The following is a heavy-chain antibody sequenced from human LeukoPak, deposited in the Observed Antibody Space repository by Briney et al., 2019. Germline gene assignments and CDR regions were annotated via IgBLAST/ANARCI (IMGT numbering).Heavy chain of an antibody. D-gene: IGHD2-21*02. V-gene: IGHV3-7*01. CDR3: ASTYCGGDCYSTGNYYFDY. CDR2: IKQDGSEK. Sequence: GGSLRLSCAASGFTFSNYWMNWVRQAPGKGLEWVANIKQDGSEKYYVVSVKGRFTISRDNAKNSLYLQMNSLRAEDTAVYYCASTYCGGDCYSTGNYYFDYWGQGTLVTVSS. CDR1: GFTFSNYW. J-gene: IGHJ4*02.